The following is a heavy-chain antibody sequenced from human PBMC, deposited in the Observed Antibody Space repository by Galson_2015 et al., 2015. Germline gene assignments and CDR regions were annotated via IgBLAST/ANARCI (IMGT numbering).Heavy chain of an antibody. Sequence: SETLSLTCTVSGGSISSYYWSWIRQPPGKGLEWIGYIYYSGSTNYNPSLKSRVTISVDTSKNQFSLKLSSVTATDTAVYYCARAPGCSSSKRGSFDYWGQGTLVTASS. V-gene: IGHV4-59*01. CDR3: ARAPGCSSSKRGSFDY. CDR1: GGSISSYY. J-gene: IGHJ4*02. CDR2: IYYSGST. D-gene: IGHD6-13*01.